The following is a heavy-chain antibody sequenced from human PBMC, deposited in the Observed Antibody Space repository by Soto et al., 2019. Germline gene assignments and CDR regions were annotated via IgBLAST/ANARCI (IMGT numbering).Heavy chain of an antibody. CDR2: ISTSGADT. J-gene: IGHJ4*02. Sequence: GGSLRLSCAASGFIFSSYGMSWVRLPPGQGLEWVSFISTSGADTSYAESVKGRFTVSRDNSKNTMYLQMNSLPAEDTAIYYCAKDRVSDGIYSSDYWGRGVLVTVSS. D-gene: IGHD2-15*01. CDR1: GFIFSSYG. V-gene: IGHV3-23*01. CDR3: AKDRVSDGIYSSDY.